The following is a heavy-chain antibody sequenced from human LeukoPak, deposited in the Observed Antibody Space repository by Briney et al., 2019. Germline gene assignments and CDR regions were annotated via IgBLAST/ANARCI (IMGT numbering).Heavy chain of an antibody. Sequence: GASVKVSRKASGYTFTSYDINWVRQATGQGLEWMGWMNPNSGNTGYAQKFQGRVTMTRNTSISTAYMELSSLRSEDTAVYYCAGYCSGGSCYYYYGMDVWGQGTTVTVSS. CDR1: GYTFTSYD. CDR3: AGYCSGGSCYYYYGMDV. D-gene: IGHD2-15*01. CDR2: MNPNSGNT. V-gene: IGHV1-8*01. J-gene: IGHJ6*02.